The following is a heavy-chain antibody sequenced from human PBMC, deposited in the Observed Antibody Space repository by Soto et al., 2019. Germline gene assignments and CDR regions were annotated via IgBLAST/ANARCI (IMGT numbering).Heavy chain of an antibody. CDR2: INAGNGNT. CDR3: ARCDYGSGSYLFDY. CDR1: GYTFTSYA. J-gene: IGHJ4*02. V-gene: IGHV1-3*01. D-gene: IGHD3-10*01. Sequence: GASVKVSCKASGYTFTSYAMHWVRQAPGQRLEWMGWINAGNGNTKYSQKFQGRVTITRDTSASTAYRKLSSLRSEDTAVYYCARCDYGSGSYLFDYWGQGTRVTVSS.